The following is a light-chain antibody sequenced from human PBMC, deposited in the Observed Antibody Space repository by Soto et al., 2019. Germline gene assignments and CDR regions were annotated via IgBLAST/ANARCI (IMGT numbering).Light chain of an antibody. CDR2: GNS. V-gene: IGLV1-40*01. CDR3: QSYDSTLNGWI. Sequence: QSALTQPPSVSGAPGQRVTISCTGSSSNIGAGYDVHWYQQLPGTAPKLLIFGNSNRPSGVPDRFSGSNSGTSASLAITGLQAEDEADYYRQSYDSTLNGWIFGGGTKLTVL. J-gene: IGLJ2*01. CDR1: SSNIGAGYD.